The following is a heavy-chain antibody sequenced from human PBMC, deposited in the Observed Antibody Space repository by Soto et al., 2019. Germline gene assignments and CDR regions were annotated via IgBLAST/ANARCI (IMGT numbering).Heavy chain of an antibody. CDR2: IKEDGSEI. D-gene: IGHD3-16*01. V-gene: IGHV3-7*01. J-gene: IGHJ4*02. Sequence: GGSLRLSCAVSGFNVMSYWMSWVRQAPGKGLEWVASIKEDGSEIYYLQSVRGRFSISRDSAGNALHLTMNYLSAEDTGGYFCARDIGFDYVNWGQGTLVTVSS. CDR3: ARDIGFDYVN. CDR1: GFNVMSYW.